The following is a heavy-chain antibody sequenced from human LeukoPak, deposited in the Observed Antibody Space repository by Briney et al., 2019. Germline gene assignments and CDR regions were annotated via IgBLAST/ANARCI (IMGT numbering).Heavy chain of an antibody. CDR1: GFTFSSYG. CDR2: IWYDGSSK. V-gene: IGHV3-33*06. CDR3: AKDRITYDYLDF. Sequence: GGSLRLSCAASGFTFSSYGMHWVRQAPGKGLEWVAVIWYDGSSKYYADSVKGRFTISRDNSKNTLYLQMNSLRAEDTAVYYCAKDRITYDYLDFWGQGTLVTVSS. J-gene: IGHJ4*02. D-gene: IGHD3-22*01.